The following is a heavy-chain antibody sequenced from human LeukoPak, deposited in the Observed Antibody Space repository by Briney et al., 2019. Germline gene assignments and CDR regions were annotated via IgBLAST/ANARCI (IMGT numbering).Heavy chain of an antibody. V-gene: IGHV3-23*01. Sequence: GGSLRLSCAASGFTFSSYAMSWVRQAPGKGLEWVSAISGSGGSTYYADSVKGRFTISRDNSKNTLYLQMNSLRAEDTAVCYCMATMLRMGGNYWGQGTLVTVSS. D-gene: IGHD5-24*01. CDR2: ISGSGGST. J-gene: IGHJ4*02. CDR1: GFTFSSYA. CDR3: MATMLRMGGNY.